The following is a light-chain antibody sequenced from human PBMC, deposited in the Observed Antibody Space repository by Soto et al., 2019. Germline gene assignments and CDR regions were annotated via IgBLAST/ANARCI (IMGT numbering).Light chain of an antibody. CDR3: CSYADGSIFF. CDR1: SRDVGAYDY. V-gene: IGLV2-14*03. CDR2: YVD. J-gene: IGLJ1*01. Sequence: ALPQPASVSGSPGQSVTISCTGTSRDVGAYDYVSWYLQYPDKAPQLLIYYVDHRPSGVSSRFSGSKSGNTASLTISGLQADDEADYYCCSYADGSIFFFGSETKF.